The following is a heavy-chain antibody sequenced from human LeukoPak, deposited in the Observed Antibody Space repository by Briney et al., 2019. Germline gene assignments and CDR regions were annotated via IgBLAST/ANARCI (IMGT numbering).Heavy chain of an antibody. J-gene: IGHJ4*02. D-gene: IGHD3-22*01. Sequence: PSETLSLTCAVSGYSISSGYYWGWIRQPPGKGLEWIGSIYHSGSTYYNPSLKSRVTISVDRSKNQFSLKLSSVTAADTAVYYCARLPSYYDSSGYSYWGQGTLVTVSS. CDR2: IYHSGST. CDR1: GYSISSGYY. V-gene: IGHV4-38-2*01. CDR3: ARLPSYYDSSGYSY.